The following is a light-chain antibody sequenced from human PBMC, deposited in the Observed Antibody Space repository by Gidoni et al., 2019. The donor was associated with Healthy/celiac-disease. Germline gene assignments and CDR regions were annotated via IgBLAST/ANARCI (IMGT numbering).Light chain of an antibody. Sequence: EIVLTHSPGTLPLSPGERATLSCRASQSVSSSYLTWYQQKPGQAPRLLIYGASSRATGIPDRFSGSGSGTDFTLTISRLEPEDFAVYYCQQYGSSPWTFXXXTKVEIK. CDR1: QSVSSSY. CDR2: GAS. CDR3: QQYGSSPWT. J-gene: IGKJ1*01. V-gene: IGKV3-20*01.